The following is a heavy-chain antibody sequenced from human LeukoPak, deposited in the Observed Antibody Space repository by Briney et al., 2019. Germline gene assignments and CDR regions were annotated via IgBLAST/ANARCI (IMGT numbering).Heavy chain of an antibody. D-gene: IGHD3-9*01. Sequence: SETLSLTCTVSGGSISSGGYYWSWIRQHPGKGLEWIGYIYYSGSTYYNPSLKSRVTISVDTSKNQFSLKLSSVTAADTAVYYCARTATYYDILTGYYKYYFDYWGQGTLVTVSS. CDR2: IYYSGST. V-gene: IGHV4-31*03. J-gene: IGHJ4*02. CDR1: GGSISSGGYY. CDR3: ARTATYYDILTGYYKYYFDY.